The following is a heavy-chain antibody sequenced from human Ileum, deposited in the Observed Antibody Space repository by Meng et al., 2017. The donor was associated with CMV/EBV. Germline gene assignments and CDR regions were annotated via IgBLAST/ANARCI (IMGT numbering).Heavy chain of an antibody. D-gene: IGHD4-17*01. CDR3: ARYGDYGGFDY. CDR1: GFTFSDYS. CDR2: ISSTGSSF. J-gene: IGHJ4*02. V-gene: IGHV3-11*01. Sequence: SCAASGFTFSDYSITWIRQAPGRGLEWVSYISSTGSSFYHADSLKGRFTISRDNAKNSLYLQMNSLRDEDTAVYYCARYGDYGGFDYWGQGILVTVSS.